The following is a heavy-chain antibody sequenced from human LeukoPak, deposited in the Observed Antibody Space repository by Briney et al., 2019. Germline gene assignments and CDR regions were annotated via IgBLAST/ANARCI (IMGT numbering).Heavy chain of an antibody. D-gene: IGHD4-11*01. J-gene: IGHJ5*02. CDR3: GRWGVTIGLDR. CDR2: ISPDGSDK. CDR1: GFTHRNAW. Sequence: PGGSLRLSGAASGFTHRNAWMGWLRPAPGKGLEWVANISPDGSDKAYVHSVRGRFTISSDNAQNSMTLQMNSLRAEDSGVYYCGRWGVTIGLDRWGQGTLVSVAS. V-gene: IGHV3-7*01.